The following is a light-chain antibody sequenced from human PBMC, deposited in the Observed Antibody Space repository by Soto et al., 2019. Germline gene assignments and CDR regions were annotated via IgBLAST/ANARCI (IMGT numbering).Light chain of an antibody. J-gene: IGLJ3*02. CDR2: DNI. CDR1: ASNLGAKYA. V-gene: IGLV1-40*01. CDR3: QSYDTTLSALV. Sequence: QSVLTQPPSVSGAPGQRVTISCTGSASNLGAKYAVHWYQHLPGTAPKLLIYDNIHRPSGVPDRFSGSKSDTSASLAITGLQAEDEAAYYFQSYDTTLSALVFGGGTKVTVL.